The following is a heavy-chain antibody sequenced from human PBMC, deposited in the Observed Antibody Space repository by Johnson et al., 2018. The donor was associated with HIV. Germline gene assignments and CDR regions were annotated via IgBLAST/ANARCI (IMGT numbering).Heavy chain of an antibody. Sequence: QVQLVESGGGVVQPGRSLRLSCAASGFTFSSYGMHWVRQAPGKGLEWVAVISSDGSNKYYADSVKGRFTISRDNSKNTLYLQMNSLRAEDTAVYYCAKNGGVGGGSSNGAFDIWGQGTMVTVSS. J-gene: IGHJ3*02. V-gene: IGHV3-30*18. D-gene: IGHD2-15*01. CDR3: AKNGGVGGGSSNGAFDI. CDR1: GFTFSSYG. CDR2: ISSDGSNK.